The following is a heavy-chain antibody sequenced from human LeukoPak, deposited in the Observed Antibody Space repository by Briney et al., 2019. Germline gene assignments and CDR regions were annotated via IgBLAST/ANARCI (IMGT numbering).Heavy chain of an antibody. CDR1: GGSISSYY. V-gene: IGHV4-59*12. CDR3: ARAPGYSSGWPLLNWFDP. J-gene: IGHJ5*02. D-gene: IGHD6-19*01. Sequence: PSETLSLTCTVSGGSISSYYWSWIRQPPGKGLEWIGYLYDSGSTNYNPSLKSRVTMSVDTSKNQFSLKLSSVTAADTAVYYCARAPGYSSGWPLLNWFDPWGQGTLVTVSS. CDR2: LYDSGST.